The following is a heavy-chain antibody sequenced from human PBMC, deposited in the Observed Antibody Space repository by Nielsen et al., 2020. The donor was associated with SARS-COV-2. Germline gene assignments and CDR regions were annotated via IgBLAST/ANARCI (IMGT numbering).Heavy chain of an antibody. J-gene: IGHJ6*02. CDR2: ISYDGSIK. Sequence: GGSLRLSCAASGFTFNNYPMHWVRQAPGKGLQWVSFISYDGSIKYYADSLRGRFTVSRDYTKNTLYLQMDSLRAEDSAMYFCARGVELPHQPPAMDVWGQGTTVTVSS. D-gene: IGHD2-15*01. V-gene: IGHV3-30*04. CDR3: ARGVELPHQPPAMDV. CDR1: GFTFNNYP.